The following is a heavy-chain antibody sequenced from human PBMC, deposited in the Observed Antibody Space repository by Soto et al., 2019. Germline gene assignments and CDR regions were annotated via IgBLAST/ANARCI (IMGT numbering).Heavy chain of an antibody. CDR1: GGSISSGDYY. J-gene: IGHJ4*02. Sequence: QVQLQESGPGLVKPSQTLSLTCTVSGGSISSGDYYWSWIRQPPGKGLEWIGYIYYSGSTYYNPSLKSRVTISVDTSKNQFSLKLSSVTAADTAVYYCARDLGTYGSGSYQHFFDYWGQGTLVTVSS. D-gene: IGHD3-10*01. CDR3: ARDLGTYGSGSYQHFFDY. V-gene: IGHV4-30-4*01. CDR2: IYYSGST.